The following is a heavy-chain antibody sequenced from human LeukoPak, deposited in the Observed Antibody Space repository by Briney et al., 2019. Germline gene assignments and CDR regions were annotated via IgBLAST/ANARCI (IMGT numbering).Heavy chain of an antibody. CDR1: GGPLSGYD. J-gene: IGHJ4*02. CDR3: ARVIVGASIDY. CDR2: INHSGST. V-gene: IGHV4-34*01. D-gene: IGHD1-26*01. Sequence: SETLSLTCAVHGGPLSGYDWSWIRQPPGKGLEWIGEINHSGSTNYNPSLKSRVTILVDTSKNQFSLKLISVTAADTGVYYCARVIVGASIDYWGQGTLVTVSS.